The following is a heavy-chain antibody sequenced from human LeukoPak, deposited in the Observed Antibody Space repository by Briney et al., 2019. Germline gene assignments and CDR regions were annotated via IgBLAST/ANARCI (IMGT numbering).Heavy chain of an antibody. J-gene: IGHJ3*02. Sequence: SETLSLTCAVYGDSFSGYYWSWIRQPPGKGLEWIGEINHSGSTNYNPSLKSRVTISVDTSKNQFSLKLSSVTAADTAVYYCARKGSIVATIGDAFDIWGQGTMVTVSS. CDR2: INHSGST. CDR1: GDSFSGYY. D-gene: IGHD5-12*01. V-gene: IGHV4-34*01. CDR3: ARKGSIVATIGDAFDI.